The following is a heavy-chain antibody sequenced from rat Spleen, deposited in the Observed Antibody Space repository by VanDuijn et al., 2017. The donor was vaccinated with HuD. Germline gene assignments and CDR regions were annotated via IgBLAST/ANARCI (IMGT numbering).Heavy chain of an antibody. CDR2: ISSEGRSS. D-gene: IGHD1-12*02. CDR1: GFTFSDYY. J-gene: IGHJ4*01. V-gene: IGHV5-29*01. CDR3: ARLGVVITSGVMDA. Sequence: EVQLVESDGGLVQPGRSLKLSCAASGFTFSDYYMAWVRQAPTKGLEWVATISSEGRSSYYRDSVKGRFTISRDSAKSTQYLQMDSLRSEDTASYYCARLGVVITSGVMDAWGQGASVTVSS.